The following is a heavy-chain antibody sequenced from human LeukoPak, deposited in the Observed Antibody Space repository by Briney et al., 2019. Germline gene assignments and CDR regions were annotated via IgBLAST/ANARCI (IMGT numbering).Heavy chain of an antibody. V-gene: IGHV1-2*02. CDR2: INPNNGGT. Sequence: ASVKVSCKAFGYTFSGYYIYCVRQAPGQGLEWMGWINPNNGGTNYAQKFQGRVKMTRDTSINTAYMDLKRMRSDDTAVCFCARALYDSSGYFPTDYWGQGTLVTVSS. J-gene: IGHJ4*02. CDR1: GYTFSGYY. CDR3: ARALYDSSGYFPTDY. D-gene: IGHD3-22*01.